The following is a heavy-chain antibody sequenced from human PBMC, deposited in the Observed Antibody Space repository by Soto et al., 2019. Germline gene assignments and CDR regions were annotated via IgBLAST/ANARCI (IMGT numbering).Heavy chain of an antibody. V-gene: IGHV3-23*01. CDR3: AKVSDWSGYFYYYYGMDV. J-gene: IGHJ6*02. D-gene: IGHD3-3*01. CDR2: ISGSGGST. CDR1: GFTFSSYA. Sequence: VQLLESGGGLVQPGGSLRLSCAASGFTFSSYAMSWVRQAPGKGLEWVSAISGSGGSTYYADSVKGRFTISRDNSKNTLYLQMNSLRAEDTAVYYCAKVSDWSGYFYYYYGMDVWGQGTTVTVSS.